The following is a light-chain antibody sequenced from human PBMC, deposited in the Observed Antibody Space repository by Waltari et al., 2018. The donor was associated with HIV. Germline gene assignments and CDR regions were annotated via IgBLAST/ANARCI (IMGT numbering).Light chain of an antibody. CDR1: TGAVTRLFF. Sequence: QTVVTQEPSLTVSPGATVTLTCASSTGAVTRLFFANWFQQKPGQAPRALLSSTKNKHSWTPARFSGSLLGGKAALTLSGAQPEDEADYYCLLSSGGSQVFGGGTKLTVL. CDR2: STK. V-gene: IGLV7-43*01. J-gene: IGLJ3*02. CDR3: LLSSGGSQV.